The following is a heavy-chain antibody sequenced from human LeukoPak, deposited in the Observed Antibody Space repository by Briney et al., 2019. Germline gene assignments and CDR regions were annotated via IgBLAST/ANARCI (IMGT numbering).Heavy chain of an antibody. D-gene: IGHD2-2*01. CDR3: ARHYRYCSTTNCYDY. V-gene: IGHV4-59*08. CDR2: IYYSGTT. J-gene: IGHJ4*02. CDR1: GGSIGGYY. Sequence: SETLSLTCTVSGGSIGGYYWSWIRQPPGKGLEWIGHIYYSGTTNYNPSLKSRVTISVDTSKNQFSLKLSSVTAADTAVYYCARHYRYCSTTNCYDYWGQGTLVTLS.